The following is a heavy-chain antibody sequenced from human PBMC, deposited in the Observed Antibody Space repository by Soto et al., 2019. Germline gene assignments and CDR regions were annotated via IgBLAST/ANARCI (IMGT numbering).Heavy chain of an antibody. D-gene: IGHD2-15*01. V-gene: IGHV1-46*01. CDR1: GYTFTSYY. J-gene: IGHJ4*02. Sequence: QVQLVQSGAEVKKPGASVKVSCKASGYTFTSYYMHWVRQAPGQGLEWMGIINPSGGSTSYAQKFQGRVTMXXEXSXXTVYMELSSLRSEDTAVYYCARLGYCSGGSCYPDYWGQGTLVTVSS. CDR2: INPSGGST. CDR3: ARLGYCSGGSCYPDY.